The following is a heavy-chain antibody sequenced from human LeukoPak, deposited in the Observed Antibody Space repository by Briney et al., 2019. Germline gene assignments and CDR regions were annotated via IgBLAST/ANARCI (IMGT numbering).Heavy chain of an antibody. V-gene: IGHV3-9*01. CDR2: ITWNSDST. CDR3: AKGNWGSAFDM. CDR1: GFSFDDYT. Sequence: PGGSLRLSCAASGFSFDDYTMHWVRQTPGKGLEWVSGITWNSDSTDYADSVKGRFTISRDNAKNSLYLEMNSLRVEDTALYYCAKGNWGSAFDMWGQGTMVTVSS. D-gene: IGHD3-16*01. J-gene: IGHJ3*02.